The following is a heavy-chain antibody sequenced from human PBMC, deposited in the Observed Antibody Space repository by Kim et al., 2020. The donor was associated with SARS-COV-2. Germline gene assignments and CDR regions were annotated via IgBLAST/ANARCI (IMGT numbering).Heavy chain of an antibody. Sequence: ASVKVSCKASGYTFTSYGISWVRQAPGQGLEWMGWISAYNGNTNYAQKLQGRVTMTTDTSTSTAYMELRSLRSDDTAVYYCARASTLYSSSWYRLFDYWGQGTLVTVSS. CDR3: ARASTLYSSSWYRLFDY. J-gene: IGHJ4*02. CDR1: GYTFTSYG. CDR2: ISAYNGNT. V-gene: IGHV1-18*04. D-gene: IGHD6-13*01.